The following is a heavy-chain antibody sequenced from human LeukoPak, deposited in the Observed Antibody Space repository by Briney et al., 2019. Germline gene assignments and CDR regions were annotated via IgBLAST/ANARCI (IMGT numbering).Heavy chain of an antibody. CDR3: AKYHPVGAATSCFDY. CDR2: ISSSSATT. V-gene: IGHV3-48*01. Sequence: PGGSLRLSCAASGFTFSSYSMNWVRQAPGKGLEWISYISSSSATTYYADSVKGRSTISRDNSKNTLYLQMNSLRAEDTALYYCAKYHPVGAATSCFDYWGQGTLVTVSS. D-gene: IGHD1-26*01. J-gene: IGHJ4*02. CDR1: GFTFSSYS.